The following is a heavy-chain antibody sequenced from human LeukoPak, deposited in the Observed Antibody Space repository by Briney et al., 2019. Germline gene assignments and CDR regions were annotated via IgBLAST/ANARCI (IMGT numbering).Heavy chain of an antibody. J-gene: IGHJ6*03. CDR2: MNPNSGNT. D-gene: IGHD5-18*01. Sequence: ASVKVSCKASGYTFTGYYMHWVRQAPGQGLEWMGWMNPNSGNTGYAQKFQGRVTMTRNTSISTAYMELSSLRSEDTAVYYCARGGYSYGYEEVHYYYYMDVWGKGTTVTISS. CDR3: ARGGYSYGYEEVHYYYYMDV. V-gene: IGHV1-8*02. CDR1: GYTFTGYY.